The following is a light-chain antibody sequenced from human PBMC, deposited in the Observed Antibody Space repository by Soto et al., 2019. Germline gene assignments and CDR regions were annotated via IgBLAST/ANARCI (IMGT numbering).Light chain of an antibody. Sequence: EILLTQSPGTLTLSPGERATLSCRATERVVISYLAWYQLKPGQAPRLLIYDASSRATGIPDRFSGSGSGTDFTLTISRLEPEDFEVYYCQQDGSIPWAFGQGTKVDIK. CDR3: QQDGSIPWA. V-gene: IGKV3-20*01. CDR1: ERVVISY. CDR2: DAS. J-gene: IGKJ1*01.